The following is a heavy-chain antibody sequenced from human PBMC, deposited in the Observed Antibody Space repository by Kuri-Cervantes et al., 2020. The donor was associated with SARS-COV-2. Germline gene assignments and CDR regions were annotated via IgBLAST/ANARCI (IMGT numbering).Heavy chain of an antibody. CDR1: GFNFSRTD. J-gene: IGHJ4*02. CDR3: AKDRVGAQDF. CDR2: ISHDGKNK. D-gene: IGHD4/OR15-4a*01. Sequence: GGSLRLSCAASGFNFSRTDMHWVRQAPGKGLEWVAVISHDGKNKKCIASGKGRFTISRDNSQNTLYLHMKSLRSEDTAMYYCAKDRVGAQDFWGQGTLVTVSS. V-gene: IGHV3-30*18.